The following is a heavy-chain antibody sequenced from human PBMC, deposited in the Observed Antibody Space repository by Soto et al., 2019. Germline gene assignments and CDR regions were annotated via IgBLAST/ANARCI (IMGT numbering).Heavy chain of an antibody. CDR2: IYYSGST. CDR3: ARVESSSWYENNWFDP. D-gene: IGHD6-13*01. V-gene: IGHV4-31*03. CDR1: GGSISSGGYY. J-gene: IGHJ5*02. Sequence: PSETLSLTCTVSGGSISSGGYYWSWIRQHPGKGLERIGYIYYSGSTSYNPSLKSRVTISVDTSKNQFSLKLSSVTAADTAVYFCARVESSSWYENNWFDPWGQGTLVTVSS.